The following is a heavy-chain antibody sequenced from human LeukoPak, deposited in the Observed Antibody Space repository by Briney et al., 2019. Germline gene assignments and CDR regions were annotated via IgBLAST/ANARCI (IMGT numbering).Heavy chain of an antibody. J-gene: IGHJ4*02. V-gene: IGHV1-46*01. CDR2: INPSGGST. CDR3: ATDLYAGFDY. Sequence: ASVKVSCKASGYTFTSYYMYWVRQAPGQGLEWMGRINPSGGSTNYAQKFQGRVTMTEDTSTDTAYMELSSLRSEDTAVYYCATDLYAGFDYWGQGTLVTVSS. CDR1: GYTFTSYY. D-gene: IGHD5/OR15-5a*01.